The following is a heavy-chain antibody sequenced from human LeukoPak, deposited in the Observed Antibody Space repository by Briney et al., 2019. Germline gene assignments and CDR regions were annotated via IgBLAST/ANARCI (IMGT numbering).Heavy chain of an antibody. CDR1: GFTFSSYA. V-gene: IGHV3-23*01. D-gene: IGHD6-13*01. J-gene: IGHJ3*02. Sequence: GGSLRLSCAASGFTFSSYAMSWVRQAPGKGLEWVSAISGSGGGTYYADSVKGRFTISRDNSKNTLYLQMNSLRAEDTAVYYCAKFNTQAAAPFPDAFDIWGQGTMVTVSS. CDR2: ISGSGGGT. CDR3: AKFNTQAAAPFPDAFDI.